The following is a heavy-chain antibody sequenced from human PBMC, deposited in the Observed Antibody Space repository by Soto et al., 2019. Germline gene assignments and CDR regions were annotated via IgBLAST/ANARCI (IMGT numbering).Heavy chain of an antibody. CDR2: IIPILGIA. V-gene: IGHV1-69*08. CDR1: EGTFSSST. Sequence: QVQLVQYGAEVKKPGSSVKVSCKASEGTFSSSTISWVRQAPGQGLEWMGRIIPILGIANYAQKFQGRVTITADKSTSTAYMELSSLRLEETAVYYCARETSHSSGGSCCRYYFDYWGQGTLVTVSS. J-gene: IGHJ4*02. D-gene: IGHD2-15*01. CDR3: ARETSHSSGGSCCRYYFDY.